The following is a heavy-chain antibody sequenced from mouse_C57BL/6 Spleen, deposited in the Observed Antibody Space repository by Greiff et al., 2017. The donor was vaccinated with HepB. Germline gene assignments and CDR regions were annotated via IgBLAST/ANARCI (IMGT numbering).Heavy chain of an antibody. Sequence: VQLQQSGPELVKPGASVKISCKASGYAFSSSWMNWVKQRPGKGLEWIGRIYPGDGDTNYNGKFKGKATLTADKSSSTAYMPLSSLTSEDSAVYFCAREGYYGYFDYWGQGTTLTVSS. D-gene: IGHD1-1*01. J-gene: IGHJ2*01. CDR1: GYAFSSSW. V-gene: IGHV1-82*01. CDR3: AREGYYGYFDY. CDR2: IYPGDGDT.